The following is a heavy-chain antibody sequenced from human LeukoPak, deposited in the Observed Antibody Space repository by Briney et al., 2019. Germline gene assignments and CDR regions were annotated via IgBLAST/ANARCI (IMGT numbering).Heavy chain of an antibody. Sequence: ASVKVSCKASGYTFTDYYILWVRQAPGQGLEWMGWINPNSGGTNYAQKFQGRVTMTRDTSISTAYMELSRLISDDTAVYYCARDRDWGQDYWGQGTLVTGSS. CDR3: ARDRDWGQDY. CDR2: INPNSGGT. J-gene: IGHJ4*02. CDR1: GYTFTDYY. V-gene: IGHV1-2*02. D-gene: IGHD7-27*01.